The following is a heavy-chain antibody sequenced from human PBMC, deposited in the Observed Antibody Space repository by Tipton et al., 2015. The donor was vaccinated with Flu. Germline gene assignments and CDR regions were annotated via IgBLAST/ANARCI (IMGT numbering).Heavy chain of an antibody. Sequence: PGLVKPSETLSLTCTVSGGSISSYYWSWIRQPPGKGLEWIGYIYYSGSTNYNPSLKSRVTISVDTSKNQFSLKLSSVTAADTAVYYCAREGSGWYRNWFDPWGQGTLVTVSS. D-gene: IGHD6-19*01. CDR1: GGSISSYY. CDR2: IYYSGST. V-gene: IGHV4-59*01. J-gene: IGHJ5*02. CDR3: AREGSGWYRNWFDP.